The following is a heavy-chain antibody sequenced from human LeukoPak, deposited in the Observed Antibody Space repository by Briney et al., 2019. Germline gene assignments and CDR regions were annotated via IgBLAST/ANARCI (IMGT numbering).Heavy chain of an antibody. Sequence: GGSLRLSCAASGFTVSSNYMSWVRQAPGKGLEWVSVIYSGGSTYYADSVKGRLTISRDNSKKTPYLQMNSLRAEDTAVYYCARDTRPDYYGSGSYNWGQGTLVTVSS. CDR1: GFTVSSNY. CDR3: ARDTRPDYYGSGSYN. CDR2: IYSGGST. V-gene: IGHV3-66*01. D-gene: IGHD3-10*01. J-gene: IGHJ4*02.